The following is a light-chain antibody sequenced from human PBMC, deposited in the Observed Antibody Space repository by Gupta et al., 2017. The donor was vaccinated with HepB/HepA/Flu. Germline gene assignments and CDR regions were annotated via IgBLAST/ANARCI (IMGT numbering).Light chain of an antibody. CDR3: QQRSNWPLT. V-gene: IGKV3-11*01. Sequence: EIVLTQSPVTLSLSPGERATLSCRASQSISSYLAWYQQRPGQAPRLLIYDASNRATGIPARFSGSGSGTXFTLTIXGLEPGDFAVYYCQQRSNWPLTFGXGTKVEIK. J-gene: IGKJ4*01. CDR2: DAS. CDR1: QSISSY.